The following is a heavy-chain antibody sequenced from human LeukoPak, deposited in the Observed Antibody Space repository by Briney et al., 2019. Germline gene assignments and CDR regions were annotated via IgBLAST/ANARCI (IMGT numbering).Heavy chain of an antibody. J-gene: IGHJ5*02. V-gene: IGHV4-39*01. CDR1: GGSFSSSSYY. D-gene: IGHD3-22*01. CDR2: IYDSGST. CDR3: ARRQGYYDSSGYYGVWFDP. Sequence: SESLSLTCTVSGGSFSSSSYYWGWIPQPQGKGLEWIVTIYDSGSTNSNPSLKSRVTISVATSKNQFSLKLSSVTATDAAVYYCARRQGYYDSSGYYGVWFDPWGQGTLVTVSS.